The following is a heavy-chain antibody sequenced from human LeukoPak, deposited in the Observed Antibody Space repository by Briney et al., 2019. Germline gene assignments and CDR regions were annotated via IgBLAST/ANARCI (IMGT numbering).Heavy chain of an antibody. CDR2: TSLDGTTV. V-gene: IGHV3-74*01. Sequence: PGGSLRLSCAATGLTFSNYWMHWVRQAPGKGLVWVARTSLDGTTVYYADSVKGRFTISRDNAKNTLFLQMNSLRAEDTAVYYCASAYTYVRLGDHWGQGTLVTVSS. D-gene: IGHD3-16*01. CDR3: ASAYTYVRLGDH. J-gene: IGHJ4*02. CDR1: GLTFSNYW.